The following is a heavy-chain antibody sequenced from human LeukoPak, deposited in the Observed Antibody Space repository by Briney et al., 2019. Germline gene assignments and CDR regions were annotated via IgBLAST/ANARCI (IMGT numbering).Heavy chain of an antibody. V-gene: IGHV4-34*01. CDR1: GGSFSGYY. D-gene: IGHD2-2*01. CDR3: ARGGDIVVVPAAIPYYYYGMDV. J-gene: IGHJ6*02. CDR2: INRSGST. Sequence: SETLCLTCAVYGGSFSGYYWSWIRQPPGKGLEWIGEINRSGSTNYNPSLKSRVTISVDTSKNQFSLKLSSVTAADTAVYYCARGGDIVVVPAAIPYYYYGMDVWGQGTTVTVSS.